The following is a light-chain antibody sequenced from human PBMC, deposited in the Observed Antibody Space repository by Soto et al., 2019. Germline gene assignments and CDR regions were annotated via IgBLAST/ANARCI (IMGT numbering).Light chain of an antibody. CDR2: EVS. Sequence: DIQMTQSPSSLSASVGERVTITCHASQDISNYLNWYQQKPGKAPKLLIYEVSTLQSGVPSRFSGGGSGTDFTLTITSLQPEDFATYSCQQTYRTPLTFGGGTKVDIK. V-gene: IGKV1-39*01. J-gene: IGKJ4*01. CDR3: QQTYRTPLT. CDR1: QDISNY.